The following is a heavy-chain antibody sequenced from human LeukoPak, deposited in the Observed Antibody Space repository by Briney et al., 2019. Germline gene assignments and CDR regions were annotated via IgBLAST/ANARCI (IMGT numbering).Heavy chain of an antibody. Sequence: SETLSLTCAVYGGSFSGYYWSWIRQPPGKGLEWIGEINHSGSTNYNPSLKSRVTISVETSKNQFSLKLSSVTAADTAVYYCARDRGYCSSTSCPGVDVWGKGTTVTASS. CDR3: ARDRGYCSSTSCPGVDV. V-gene: IGHV4-34*01. CDR2: INHSGST. J-gene: IGHJ6*04. CDR1: GGSFSGYY. D-gene: IGHD2-2*01.